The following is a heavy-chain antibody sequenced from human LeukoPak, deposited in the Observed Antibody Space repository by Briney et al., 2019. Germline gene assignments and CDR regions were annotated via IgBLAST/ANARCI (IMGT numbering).Heavy chain of an antibody. J-gene: IGHJ4*02. D-gene: IGHD4-23*01. V-gene: IGHV3-53*01. CDR3: ARRAGGYSHPYDY. Sequence: GGSLRLSCATSEFTVSSNYMSWVRQAPGRGLEWVSIIYSGGNTYYADSVKGRFTISRDNSKNTLYLQMNNLRAEDTAVYYCARRAGGYSHPYDYWGQGTLVTVSS. CDR2: IYSGGNT. CDR1: EFTVSSNY.